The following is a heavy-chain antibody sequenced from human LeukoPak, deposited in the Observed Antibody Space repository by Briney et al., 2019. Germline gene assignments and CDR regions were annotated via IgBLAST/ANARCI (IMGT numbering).Heavy chain of an antibody. CDR1: RFSLYDYA. CDR2: ISGDGGST. CDR3: ARESDSSGWYDS. V-gene: IGHV3-43*02. Sequence: PGGSLRLSCAAPRFSLYDYAIHWVRQAPGEGLEWVSLISGDGGSTFYADSVKGRFTISRDNSKNSLYLQMSSLRSEDTALYYCARESDSSGWYDSWGQGTLVTVSS. D-gene: IGHD3-22*01. J-gene: IGHJ5*01.